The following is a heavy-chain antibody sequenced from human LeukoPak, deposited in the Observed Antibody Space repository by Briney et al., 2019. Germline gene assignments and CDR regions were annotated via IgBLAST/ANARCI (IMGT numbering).Heavy chain of an antibody. CDR1: GYTFTGYY. CDR3: ARLGGSYSGDFDY. CDR2: INPNSGGT. J-gene: IGHJ4*02. D-gene: IGHD1-26*01. Sequence: ASVKVSCKASGYTFTGYYMHWVRQAPGQGLEWMGWINPNSGGTNYAQKFQGRVTMTRDTSISTAYMVLSRLRSDDTAVYYCARLGGSYSGDFDYWGQGTLVTVSS. V-gene: IGHV1-2*02.